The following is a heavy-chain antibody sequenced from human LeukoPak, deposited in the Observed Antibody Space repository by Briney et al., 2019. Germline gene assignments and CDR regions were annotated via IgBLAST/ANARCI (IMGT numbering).Heavy chain of an antibody. Sequence: AETLSLTCAVSGYSISSGYYWGWIRQPPGKGLEWFGSIYRSGSTYYNPSLKSRVTISVDTSKNQFSLKLSSVTAADTAVYYCARVVTTKQNWFDPWGQGTLVTVSS. CDR3: ARVVTTKQNWFDP. J-gene: IGHJ5*02. V-gene: IGHV4-38-2*01. D-gene: IGHD4-17*01. CDR2: IYRSGST. CDR1: GYSISSGYY.